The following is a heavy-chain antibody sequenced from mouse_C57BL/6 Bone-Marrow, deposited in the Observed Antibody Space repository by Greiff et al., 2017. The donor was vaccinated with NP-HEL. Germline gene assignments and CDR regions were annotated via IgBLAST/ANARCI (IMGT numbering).Heavy chain of an antibody. V-gene: IGHV1-72*01. J-gene: IGHJ2*01. Sequence: QVQLQQPGAELVKPGASVTLSCKASGYTFTSYWMHWVKQRPGRGLEWIGRIDPNSGGTKYNEKFKSKATLTVDKPSSTAYMQLSSLTSEDSAVYYCARGAYYSNYYFDYWGQGTTLTVSS. CDR3: ARGAYYSNYYFDY. CDR2: IDPNSGGT. CDR1: GYTFTSYW. D-gene: IGHD2-5*01.